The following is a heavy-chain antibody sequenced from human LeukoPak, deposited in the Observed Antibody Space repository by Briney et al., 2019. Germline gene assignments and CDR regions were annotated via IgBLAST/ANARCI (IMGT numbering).Heavy chain of an antibody. D-gene: IGHD5-12*01. CDR2: IISNSSTI. CDR1: GFTFSSYS. V-gene: IGHV3-48*04. Sequence: GRSLRLSCAASGFTFSSYSMNWVRQAPGKGLEWISYIISNSSTIYYADSVKGRFTISRDNAKNSLYLQMNSLRAEDTAVYYCAREFGHDRWYFDYWGQGALVTVSS. J-gene: IGHJ4*02. CDR3: AREFGHDRWYFDY.